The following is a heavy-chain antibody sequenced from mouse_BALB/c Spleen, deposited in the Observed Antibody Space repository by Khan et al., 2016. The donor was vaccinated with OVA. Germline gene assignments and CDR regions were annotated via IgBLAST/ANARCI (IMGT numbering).Heavy chain of an antibody. V-gene: IGHV1-81*01. D-gene: IGHD1-3*01. J-gene: IGHJ3*01. CDR2: NSPGRGNT. CDR3: AREWVSGLPY. Sequence: VQLQQSGTELARPGASVKLSCKASGYIFIDYNLTWVKKRTGKGLEGIGENSPGRGNTYYNEKFKGKATQTADKSYSTALMQHRSLTSEDSAVYFGAREWVSGLPYWGQGTLGTVSA. CDR1: GYIFIDYN.